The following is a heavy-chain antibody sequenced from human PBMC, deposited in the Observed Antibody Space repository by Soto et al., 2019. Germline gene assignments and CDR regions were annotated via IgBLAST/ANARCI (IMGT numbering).Heavy chain of an antibody. J-gene: IGHJ4*02. Sequence: GGSLRLSCAGSGFRFSDYAIGWVRQAPGKGLEWVSFISDGGRSTYYTDSVKGRFTISRDNSKNTVYLQLQGLRAEDTAIYFCARNFDFWDRYSPFDHWGQGTLVTVSS. CDR2: ISDGGRST. V-gene: IGHV3-23*01. CDR1: GFRFSDYA. CDR3: ARNFDFWDRYSPFDH. D-gene: IGHD3-3*01.